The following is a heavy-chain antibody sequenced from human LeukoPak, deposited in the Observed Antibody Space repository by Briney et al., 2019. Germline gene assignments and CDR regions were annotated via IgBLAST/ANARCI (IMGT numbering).Heavy chain of an antibody. CDR1: GYTFSSYG. V-gene: IGHV1-18*01. Sequence: ASVKVSCKASGYTFSSYGISWVRQAPGQGLEWMGWISAYNGSTNYAQMVQGRVTMTTDTSTSTAYMEVRSLRSDDTAMYYCARDVGDIVTIPAAISVPWGQGTLVTVSS. CDR3: ARDVGDIVTIPAAISVP. J-gene: IGHJ5*02. D-gene: IGHD2-2*01. CDR2: ISAYNGST.